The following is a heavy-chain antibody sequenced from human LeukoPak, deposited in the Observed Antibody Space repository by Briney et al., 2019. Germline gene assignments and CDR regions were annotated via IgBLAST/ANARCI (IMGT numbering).Heavy chain of an antibody. Sequence: QPGGSLRLSCAASGITFSSYGMSWVRQAPGKGLEWVSSISSTGGTTYYADSVKGRFTISRDNSKNTLYLQMNSLRAEDTAVYYCAKDLERTALSTDSDYYYYMDVWGKGTTVTVSS. CDR1: GITFSSYG. V-gene: IGHV3-23*01. CDR3: AKDLERTALSTDSDYYYYMDV. CDR2: ISSTGGTT. D-gene: IGHD2-15*01. J-gene: IGHJ6*03.